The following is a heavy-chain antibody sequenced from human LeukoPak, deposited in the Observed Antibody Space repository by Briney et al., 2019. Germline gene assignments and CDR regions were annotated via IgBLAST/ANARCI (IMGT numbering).Heavy chain of an antibody. J-gene: IGHJ4*02. CDR2: ISSASSHI. CDR3: ARDGYGDYAFDY. V-gene: IGHV3-21*01. D-gene: IGHD4-17*01. Sequence: GGSLRLSCAASGFNFDTYTMTWVRQAPGKGLEWVSSISSASSHIYYADSMKGRFTISRDNANNSLYLQMNSLRAEDMAVYYCARDGYGDYAFDYWGQGTLVTVSS. CDR1: GFNFDTYT.